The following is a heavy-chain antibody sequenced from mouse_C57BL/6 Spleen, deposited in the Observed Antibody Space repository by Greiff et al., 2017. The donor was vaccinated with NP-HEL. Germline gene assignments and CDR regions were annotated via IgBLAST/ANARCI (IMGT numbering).Heavy chain of an antibody. J-gene: IGHJ2*01. CDR1: GYTFTSYW. V-gene: IGHV1-64*01. Sequence: QVQLQQPGAELVKPGASVKLSCKASGYTFTSYWMHWVKQRPGQGLEWIGMIHPNSGSTNYNEKFKSKATLTVDKSSSTAYMQLSSLTSEDSAVYYCARPGGYDVGDYWGQGTTLTVSS. CDR3: ARPGGYDVGDY. D-gene: IGHD2-2*01. CDR2: IHPNSGST.